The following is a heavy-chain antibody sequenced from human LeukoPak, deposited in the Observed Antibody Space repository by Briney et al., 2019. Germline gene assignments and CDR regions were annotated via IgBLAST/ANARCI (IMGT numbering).Heavy chain of an antibody. CDR1: GSSISSGYY. J-gene: IGHJ5*01. Sequence: PSETLSLTCAVSGSSISSGYYWGWIRQPPGKGLEWIGSIYHSGSTCYNPSLKSRVTISVDTSKKQFSLKLSSVTAADTAVYYCARKYSSSWGSDSWGQGTLVTVSS. V-gene: IGHV4-38-2*01. D-gene: IGHD6-13*01. CDR3: ARKYSSSWGSDS. CDR2: IYHSGST.